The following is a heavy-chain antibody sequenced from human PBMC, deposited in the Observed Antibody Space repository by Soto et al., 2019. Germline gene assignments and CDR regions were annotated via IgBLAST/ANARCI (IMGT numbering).Heavy chain of an antibody. CDR1: GDSVSSNSAA. CDR3: ARHNYVSGSTYFDY. D-gene: IGHD3-16*01. V-gene: IGHV6-1*01. CDR2: TYYRSKWYN. Sequence: SQTLSLTCAISGDSVSSNSAAWNWIRQSPSRGLEWLGRTYYRSKWYNDYAVSVKSRITINSDTSKNQFSLKLNSMTAADTAVYYCARHNYVSGSTYFDYWGQGTLVTVSS. J-gene: IGHJ4*02.